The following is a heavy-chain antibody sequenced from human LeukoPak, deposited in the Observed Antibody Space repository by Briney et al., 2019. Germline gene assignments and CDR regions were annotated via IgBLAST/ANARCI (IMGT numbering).Heavy chain of an antibody. Sequence: SETLSLTCTVSGGSISTFYWSWIRQPPGKGLEWIGYIYYTGSTNYNPSLKSRVYISLDTSKNQFSLKLSSVTAADTAVYYCARDHGDNFDYWGQGTLVTVSS. D-gene: IGHD4-17*01. CDR1: GGSISTFY. CDR2: IYYTGST. J-gene: IGHJ4*02. V-gene: IGHV4-59*01. CDR3: ARDHGDNFDY.